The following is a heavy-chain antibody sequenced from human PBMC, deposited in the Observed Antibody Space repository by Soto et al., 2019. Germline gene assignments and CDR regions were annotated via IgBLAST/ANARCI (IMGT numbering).Heavy chain of an antibody. CDR2: INPNSGGT. CDR3: ARGPLLGYCSGGSCYSPWFDP. V-gene: IGHV1-2*04. J-gene: IGHJ5*02. Sequence: GASVKVSCKASGYTFTGYYMHWVRQAPGQGLEWMGWINPNSGGTNYAQKFQGWVTMTRDTSISTAYMELSRLRSDDTAVYYCARGPLLGYCSGGSCYSPWFDPWGQGTLLTVSS. D-gene: IGHD2-15*01. CDR1: GYTFTGYY.